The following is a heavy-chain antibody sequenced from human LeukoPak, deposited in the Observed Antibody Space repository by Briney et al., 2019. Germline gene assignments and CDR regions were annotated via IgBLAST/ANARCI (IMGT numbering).Heavy chain of an antibody. CDR3: ARVSYTSSTYYFDY. CDR2: IYHSGST. V-gene: IGHV4-30-2*01. D-gene: IGHD2-2*02. J-gene: IGHJ4*02. CDR1: GGSISSGGYS. Sequence: SETLSLTRAVSGGSISSGGYSCSWIRQPPGKGLEWIGYIYHSGSTYYNPSLKSRVTISVDRSKNQFSLKLSSVSAADTAVYYCARVSYTSSTYYFDYWGQGTLVTVSS.